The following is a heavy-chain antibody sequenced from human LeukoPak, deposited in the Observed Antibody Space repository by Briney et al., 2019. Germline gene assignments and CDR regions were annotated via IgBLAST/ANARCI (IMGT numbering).Heavy chain of an antibody. D-gene: IGHD6-13*01. V-gene: IGHV3-23*01. J-gene: IGHJ4*02. CDR2: ISGSGGST. CDR3: ATSPDTIAAADDY. Sequence: GSLRLSCATSGFTFSSYAMSLVRQAPGKGPEWVSAISGSGGSTYYADSVKGRFTISRDNSKNTLYLQMNSLRAEDTAVYYCATSPDTIAAADDYWGQGTLVTVSS. CDR1: GFTFSSYA.